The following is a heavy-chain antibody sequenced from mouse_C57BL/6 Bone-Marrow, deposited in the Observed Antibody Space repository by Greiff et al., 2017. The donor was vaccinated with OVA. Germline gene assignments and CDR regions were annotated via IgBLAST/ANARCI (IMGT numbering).Heavy chain of an antibody. CDR1: GYTFTSYW. Sequence: QVQLQQPGAELVKPGASVKVSCKASGYTFTSYWMHWVKQRPGQGLEWIGRFHPSDSDTNYNQKFKGKATLTVDKSSSTAYMQLSSLTSEDSAVYYCAIWKFFTPFAYWGQGTLVTVSA. V-gene: IGHV1-74*01. CDR3: AIWKFFTPFAY. CDR2: FHPSDSDT. J-gene: IGHJ3*01.